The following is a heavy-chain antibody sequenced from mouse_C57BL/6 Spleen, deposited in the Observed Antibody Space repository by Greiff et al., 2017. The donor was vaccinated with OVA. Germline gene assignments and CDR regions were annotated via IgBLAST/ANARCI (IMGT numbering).Heavy chain of an antibody. CDR1: GYSITSGYY. D-gene: IGHD2-2*01. J-gene: IGHJ3*01. CDR2: IRYDGSN. V-gene: IGHV3-6*01. Sequence: EVQLQESGPGLVKPSQSLSLSCSVPGYSITSGYYWNWIRQFPGNILEWLGFIRYDGSNNYNPSLKNRTSLTRDTSKNQFFLKLNSVTTEDTATYDCARDGIYYGYDPWFAYWGQGTLVTVSA. CDR3: ARDGIYYGYDPWFAY.